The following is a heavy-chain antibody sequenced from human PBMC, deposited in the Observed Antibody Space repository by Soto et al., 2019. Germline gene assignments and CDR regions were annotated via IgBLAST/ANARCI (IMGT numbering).Heavy chain of an antibody. J-gene: IGHJ5*02. D-gene: IGHD2-2*01. V-gene: IGHV4-59*06. CDR3: ARGTVTTDHWFGP. Sequence: SETLSLTCTVSGGSIGSYYWIWIRQPPGKGLEWIGYIYHSGSTYYNPSLKSRINMSVDTSKNQFSLKLSSVTAADTAVYYCARGTVTTDHWFGPWGQGTLVTVSS. CDR1: GGSIGSYY. CDR2: IYHSGST.